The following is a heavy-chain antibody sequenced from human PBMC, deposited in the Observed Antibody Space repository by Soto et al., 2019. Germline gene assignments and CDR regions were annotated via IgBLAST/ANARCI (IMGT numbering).Heavy chain of an antibody. CDR2: IYYSGST. CDR1: GGSISSSSYY. J-gene: IGHJ4*02. D-gene: IGHD6-19*01. V-gene: IGHV4-39*01. CDR3: ARRAYRSGWADY. Sequence: SETLSLTCTVSGGSISSSSYYWGWIRQPPGKGLEWIGTIYYSGSTYYNPSLKSRVTISVDTSKNQFSLKLSSVTAADTAVYYCARRAYRSGWADYWGQGTLVTVSS.